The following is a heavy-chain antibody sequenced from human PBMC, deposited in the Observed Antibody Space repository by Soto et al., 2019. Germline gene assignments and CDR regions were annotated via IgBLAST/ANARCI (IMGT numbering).Heavy chain of an antibody. CDR2: ISAYNGNT. V-gene: IGHV1-18*01. CDR3: ARVVVGTLGYCSGGSCKHYYSYYYMDV. D-gene: IGHD2-15*01. Sequence: QVQLVQSGAEVKKPGASVKVSCKASGYTFTSYGISWVRQAPGQGLEWMGWISAYNGNTNYAQKLQGRVTMTTDTSTSTAYMELRSLRSDDTAVYYCARVVVGTLGYCSGGSCKHYYSYYYMDVWGKGTTVTVSS. CDR1: GYTFTSYG. J-gene: IGHJ6*03.